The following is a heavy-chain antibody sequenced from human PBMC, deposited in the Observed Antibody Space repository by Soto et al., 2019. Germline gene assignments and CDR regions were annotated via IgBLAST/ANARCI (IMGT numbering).Heavy chain of an antibody. CDR1: GFTFSSYW. CDR2: IKQDGSEK. V-gene: IGHV3-7*03. Sequence: EVQLVESGGGLVQPGGSLRLSCAASGFTFSSYWMSWVRQAPGKGLEWVANIKQDGSEKYYVDSVKGRFTISRDNAKNSLYLQMNSLRAEDTAVYYCAREAYVSDIVVVVAATPPVYYYYGMDVWGQGTTVTVSS. CDR3: AREAYVSDIVVVVAATPPVYYYYGMDV. D-gene: IGHD2-15*01. J-gene: IGHJ6*02.